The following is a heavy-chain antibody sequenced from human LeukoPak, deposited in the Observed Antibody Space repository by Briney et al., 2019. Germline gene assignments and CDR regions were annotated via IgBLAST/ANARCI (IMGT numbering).Heavy chain of an antibody. V-gene: IGHV3-7*01. CDR2: IKEDGSEK. CDR1: GLNFSSRW. D-gene: IGHD4-17*01. CDR3: ARDHYGDYSFDY. Sequence: GGSLRLSCAASGLNFSSRWMNWVRQAPGQGLEWVASIKEDGSEKHYVDSVKGRFTISRDNGKNSLYLQMNSLRAEDTAVYYCARDHYGDYSFDYWGQGTLVTVSS. J-gene: IGHJ4*02.